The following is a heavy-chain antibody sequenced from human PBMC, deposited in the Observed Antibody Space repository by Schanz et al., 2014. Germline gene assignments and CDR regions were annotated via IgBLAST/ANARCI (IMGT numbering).Heavy chain of an antibody. CDR2: ISGSGGST. Sequence: EGQLAESGGGLVQPGGSLRLSCAASGFTFNSYALSWVHQAPGKGLEWVSAISGSGGSTYYADSVKGRFTISRDNSKNTLYLQMNSLRAEDTAVYYCAKDPSHGDYDYYFDYWGQGTLVTVSS. D-gene: IGHD3-22*01. J-gene: IGHJ4*02. V-gene: IGHV3-23*04. CDR1: GFTFNSYA. CDR3: AKDPSHGDYDYYFDY.